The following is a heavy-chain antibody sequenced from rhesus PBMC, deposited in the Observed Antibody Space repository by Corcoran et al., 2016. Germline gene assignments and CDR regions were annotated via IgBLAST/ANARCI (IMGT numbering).Heavy chain of an antibody. CDR2: IDGNRART. CDR1: GGSITGYY. D-gene: IGHD4-29*01. V-gene: IGHV4-73*01. J-gene: IGHJ4*01. CDR3: ARYGSNYGYY. Sequence: QVKLQQWGEGLVKPSETLSLTCAVYGGSITGYYWSWIRQPPGKGLEWIGNIDGNRARTNYNPSLKHRVTISKDTSKNQFSLKLSSVTAADTAVYYCARYGSNYGYYWGQGVLVTVSS.